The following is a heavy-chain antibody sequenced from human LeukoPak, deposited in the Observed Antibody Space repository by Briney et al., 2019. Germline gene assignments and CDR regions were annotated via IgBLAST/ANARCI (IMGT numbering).Heavy chain of an antibody. CDR3: ARGPWQLVWFDP. V-gene: IGHV1-8*01. CDR1: GYTFTSYD. CDR2: MNPNSGNT. Sequence: ASVKVSCKASGYTFTSYDIHWVRQATGQGLEWMGWMNPNSGNTGYAQKFQGRVTMTRNTSISTAYMELSSLRSEDTAVYCCARGPWQLVWFDPWGQGTLVTVSS. J-gene: IGHJ5*02. D-gene: IGHD6-6*01.